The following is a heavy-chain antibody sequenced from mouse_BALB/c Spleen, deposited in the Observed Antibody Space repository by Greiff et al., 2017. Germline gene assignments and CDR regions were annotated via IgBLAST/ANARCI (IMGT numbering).Heavy chain of an antibody. CDR1: GFTFTDYY. Sequence: EVQLQESGGGLVQPGGSLRLSCATSGFTFTDYYMSWVRQPPGKALEWLGFIRNKANGYTTEYSASVKGRFTISRDNSQSILYLQMNTLRAEDSATYYCARDGYSYFDYWGQGTTLTVSS. D-gene: IGHD2-3*01. J-gene: IGHJ2*01. CDR2: IRNKANGYTT. V-gene: IGHV7-3*02. CDR3: ARDGYSYFDY.